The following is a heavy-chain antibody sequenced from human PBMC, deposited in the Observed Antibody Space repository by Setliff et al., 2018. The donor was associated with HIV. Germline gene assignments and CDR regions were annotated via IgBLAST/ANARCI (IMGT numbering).Heavy chain of an antibody. CDR3: ARELVITTVYYYYGMDV. CDR1: GFTVSSNY. D-gene: IGHD3-22*01. J-gene: IGHJ6*02. CDR2: IYSGGST. Sequence: GALRLSCAASGFTVSSNYMSWVRQAPGKGLEWVSVIYSGGSTYYADSVKGRFTISRDNSKNMLYLQMNSLRAEDTAVYYCARELVITTVYYYYGMDVWGQGTTVTVSS. V-gene: IGHV3-66*01.